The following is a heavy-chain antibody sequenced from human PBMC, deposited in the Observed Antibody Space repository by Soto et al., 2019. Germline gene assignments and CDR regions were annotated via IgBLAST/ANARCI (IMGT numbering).Heavy chain of an antibody. V-gene: IGHV3-74*01. CDR3: ARDWDYSKFDY. Sequence: GGSLRLSCAASGFTFSHYWMHWVRQAPGKGLVWVSRINSDGSSTTYADSVKGRFTISRDNAKNTLYLQMSNLGAEDTALYYCARDWDYSKFDYWGQGTPVTVSS. D-gene: IGHD4-4*01. CDR2: INSDGSST. CDR1: GFTFSHYW. J-gene: IGHJ4*02.